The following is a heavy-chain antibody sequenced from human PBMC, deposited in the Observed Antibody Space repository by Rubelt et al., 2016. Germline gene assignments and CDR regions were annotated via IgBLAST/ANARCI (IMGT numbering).Heavy chain of an antibody. CDR3: ARATAAGHYYGMDV. V-gene: IGHV3-21*01. CDR2: ISSSSTYI. Sequence: VLGKGLEWVSSISSSSTYIYYADSVQGRFTISRDNAKNSLYLQMNSLRAEDTAVYYCARATAAGHYYGMDVWGQGTTVTVSS. D-gene: IGHD6-25*01. J-gene: IGHJ6*02.